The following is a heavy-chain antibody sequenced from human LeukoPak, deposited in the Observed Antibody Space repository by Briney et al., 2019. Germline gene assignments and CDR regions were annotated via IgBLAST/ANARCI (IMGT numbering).Heavy chain of an antibody. V-gene: IGHV3-33*01. Sequence: PGGSLRLSCAASGFTFNTYGMNWVRQAPGKGLEWVAIIWYDESDKYYAESVKGRFTISRDNSKNTLYLQATSLRAEDTAVYYCARVGCTGGSCLAYNYYAMDVWGQGTTVTVSS. D-gene: IGHD2-15*01. CDR2: IWYDESDK. CDR3: ARVGCTGGSCLAYNYYAMDV. CDR1: GFTFNTYG. J-gene: IGHJ6*02.